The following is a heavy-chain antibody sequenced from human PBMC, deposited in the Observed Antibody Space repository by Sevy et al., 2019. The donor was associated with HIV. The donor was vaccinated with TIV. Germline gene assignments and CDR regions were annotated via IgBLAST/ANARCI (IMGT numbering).Heavy chain of an antibody. CDR1: GFTFSTYNHYW. CDR3: TAGVGASDFDY. J-gene: IGHJ4*02. D-gene: IGHD1-26*01. V-gene: IGHV3-7*03. Sequence: GGSLRLSCAASGFTFSTYNHYWMTWVRQAPGKGLEWVANIKEDGSEKYYVDSVKGRFTISRDNAKNSVYLQMNSLKTEDTAVYYCTAGVGASDFDYWGQGTLVTVSS. CDR2: IKEDGSEK.